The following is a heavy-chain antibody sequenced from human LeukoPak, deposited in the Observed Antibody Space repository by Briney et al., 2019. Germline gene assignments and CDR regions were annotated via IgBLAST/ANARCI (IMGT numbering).Heavy chain of an antibody. V-gene: IGHV3-30*01. CDR3: ARDLYSGYDWGRDGYNCLLY. Sequence: QPGGSLRLSCAASGFTFSSYAMHWVRQAPGKGLEWVAVISYDGSNKYYADSVKGRFTISRDNSKNTLYLQMNSLRAEDTAVYYCARDLYSGYDWGRDGYNCLLYWGQGTLVTVSS. CDR2: ISYDGSNK. CDR1: GFTFSSYA. J-gene: IGHJ4*02. D-gene: IGHD5-24*01.